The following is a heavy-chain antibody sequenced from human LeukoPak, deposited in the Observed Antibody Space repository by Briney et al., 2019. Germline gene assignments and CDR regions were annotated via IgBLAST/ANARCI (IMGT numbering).Heavy chain of an antibody. J-gene: IGHJ5*02. CDR1: GFTFSSYS. D-gene: IGHD3-10*01. V-gene: IGHV3-21*01. CDR2: ISSSSSYI. Sequence: PGGSLRPSCAASGFTFSSYSMNWVRHAPGKGLEWVSSISSSSSYIYYADSVKGRFTISRDNAKNSLYLQMNSLRAEDTAVYYCARGRSGSLYNWFDPWGQGTLVTVSS. CDR3: ARGRSGSLYNWFDP.